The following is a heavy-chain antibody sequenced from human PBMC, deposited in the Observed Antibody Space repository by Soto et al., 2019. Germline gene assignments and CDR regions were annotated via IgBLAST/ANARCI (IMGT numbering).Heavy chain of an antibody. CDR1: GYTFTSYD. Sequence: ASVKVSCKASGYTFTSYDINWVRQATGQGLEWMGWMNPNSGNTGYAQKFQGRVTMTRNTSISTAYMELSSLRSEDTAVYYCARERYSGYVCGYWGQGTLVTVSS. D-gene: IGHD5-12*01. CDR3: ARERYSGYVCGY. CDR2: MNPNSGNT. V-gene: IGHV1-8*01. J-gene: IGHJ4*02.